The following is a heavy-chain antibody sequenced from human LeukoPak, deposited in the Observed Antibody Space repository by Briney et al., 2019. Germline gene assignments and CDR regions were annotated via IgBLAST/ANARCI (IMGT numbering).Heavy chain of an antibody. CDR2: ISAQNGNT. CDR3: ARESNGGYGFDY. V-gene: IGHV1-18*01. CDR1: GYMFTSHG. J-gene: IGHJ4*02. D-gene: IGHD5-12*01. Sequence: ASVKVSCKSSGYMFTSHGIHWLRQAPGQGLEWMGWISAQNGNTNYMQQFLGRVTMTRDTSASTAYMELRSLKSDGTAVYYCARESNGGYGFDYWGQGTPVTVAS.